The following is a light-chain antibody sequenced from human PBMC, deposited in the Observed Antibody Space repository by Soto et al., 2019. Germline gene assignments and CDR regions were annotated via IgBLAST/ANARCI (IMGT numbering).Light chain of an antibody. Sequence: EIVLTQSPGTLYLSPGDRATLSCTASQSVSSSYLGWYQQKPDQAPRLLIYGVSNRATGIPDRFSGSGSGTDFTLTIRRLEPEDFAVYYCQQYGSSPRTFGGGTKVEIK. CDR1: QSVSSSY. V-gene: IGKV3-20*01. CDR3: QQYGSSPRT. CDR2: GVS. J-gene: IGKJ4*01.